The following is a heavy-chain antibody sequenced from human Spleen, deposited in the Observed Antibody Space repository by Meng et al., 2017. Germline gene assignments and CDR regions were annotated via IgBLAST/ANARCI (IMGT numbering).Heavy chain of an antibody. CDR1: GSIFSDHW. D-gene: IGHD3-9*01. CDR3: ARDADWVIFDH. CDR2: IKPDGTEK. Sequence: GESLKISCSGFNFGSIFSDHWMTWVRQAPGKGLEWVANIKPDGTEKNYVDSVKGRFTISRDNAKNTVYLQMNSLRAEDTAVYYCARDADWVIFDHWGQGALVTVSS. J-gene: IGHJ4*02. V-gene: IGHV3-7*01.